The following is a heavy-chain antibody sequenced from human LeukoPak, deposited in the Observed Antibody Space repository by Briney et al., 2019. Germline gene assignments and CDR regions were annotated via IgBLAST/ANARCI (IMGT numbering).Heavy chain of an antibody. D-gene: IGHD3-10*01. CDR3: ANARITMVRGVIENFDY. CDR1: GFTFSSYG. J-gene: IGHJ4*02. Sequence: GGSLRLSCAASGFTFSSYGMHWVRQAPGKGLEWVAFIRYDGSNKYYADSVKGRFTISRDNSKNTLYLQMNSLRAEDTAVYYCANARITMVRGVIENFDYWGQGTLVTVSS. V-gene: IGHV3-30*02. CDR2: IRYDGSNK.